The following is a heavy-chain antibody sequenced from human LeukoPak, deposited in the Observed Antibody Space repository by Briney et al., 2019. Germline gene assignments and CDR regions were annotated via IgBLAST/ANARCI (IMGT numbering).Heavy chain of an antibody. J-gene: IGHJ6*03. CDR3: ARGVVVVAAKGFYMDV. CDR2: VSTYNGHT. Sequence: ASVNVPCKTSGYPFGTYGINWVRQAPGQGLEWMGWVSTYNGHTSYPQKFQGRVTMTTDTSTRTAYMELRSLRSDDTAVYYCARGVVVVAAKGFYMDVWGKGTTVTVSS. CDR1: GYPFGTYG. V-gene: IGHV1-18*01. D-gene: IGHD2-15*01.